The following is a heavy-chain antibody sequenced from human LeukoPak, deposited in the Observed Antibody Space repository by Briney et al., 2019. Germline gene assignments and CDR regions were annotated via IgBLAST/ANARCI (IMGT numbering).Heavy chain of an antibody. Sequence: SETLSLTCAVYGGSFSGYYWSWIRQPPGKGLEWIGEINHSGSTNYNPSLKSRVTISVDTSKNQFSLKLSSVTAADTAVYYCARVTILYSPGYWGQGTLVTVSS. D-gene: IGHD2-8*01. V-gene: IGHV4-34*01. CDR2: INHSGST. J-gene: IGHJ4*02. CDR3: ARVTILYSPGY. CDR1: GGSFSGYY.